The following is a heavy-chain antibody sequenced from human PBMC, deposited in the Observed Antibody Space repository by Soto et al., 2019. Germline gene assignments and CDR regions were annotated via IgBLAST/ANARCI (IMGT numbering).Heavy chain of an antibody. CDR3: ASWYDAFDI. CDR1: GGSISSSNW. D-gene: IGHD6-13*01. J-gene: IGHJ3*02. Sequence: PSETLSLTCAVSGGSISSSNWWSWVRQPPGKGLELIGEIYHSGSTNYNPSLKSRVTISLDKSKIQFSLKLSSVTAADTAVYYCASWYDAFDIWGQGTMVTVSS. CDR2: IYHSGST. V-gene: IGHV4-4*02.